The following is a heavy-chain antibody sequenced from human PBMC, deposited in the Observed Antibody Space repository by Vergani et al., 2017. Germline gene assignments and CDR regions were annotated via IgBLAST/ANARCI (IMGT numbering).Heavy chain of an antibody. D-gene: IGHD3-16*01. V-gene: IGHV3-9*01. J-gene: IGHJ4*02. CDR3: AKEGEQSFDY. CDR2: ISWNSGSI. Sequence: EVQLVESGGGLVQPGRSLRLSCAASGFTFDDYAMHWVRQAPGKGLEWVSGISWNSGSIGYADSVTGRFTISRDNAKNSLYLQMNSLRAEDTALYYCAKEGEQSFDYWGQGTLVTVSS. CDR1: GFTFDDYA.